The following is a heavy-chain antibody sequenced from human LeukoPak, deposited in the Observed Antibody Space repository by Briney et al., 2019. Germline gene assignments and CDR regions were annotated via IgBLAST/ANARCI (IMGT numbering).Heavy chain of an antibody. V-gene: IGHV3-11*01. Sequence: PGVSLRLSCAASGFTFSDYYMSWIRQAPGKGLEWVSYISSSGSTIYYADSVKGRFTISRDNAKNSLYLQMNSLRAEDTAVYYCARDGSSSWYYFDYWGQGTLVTVSS. D-gene: IGHD6-13*01. CDR2: ISSSGSTI. CDR1: GFTFSDYY. J-gene: IGHJ4*02. CDR3: ARDGSSSWYYFDY.